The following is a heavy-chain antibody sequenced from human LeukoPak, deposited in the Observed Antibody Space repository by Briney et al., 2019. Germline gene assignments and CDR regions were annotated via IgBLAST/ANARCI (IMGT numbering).Heavy chain of an antibody. V-gene: IGHV4-59*01. CDR3: ARGQDYLYYYYGMDV. J-gene: IGHJ6*02. D-gene: IGHD4-11*01. CDR2: IYYSGST. CDR1: GGSISSYY. Sequence: PSETLSLTCTVSGGSISSYYWSWIRQPPGKGLEWIGYIYYSGSTNYNPSLKSRVTISVDTSKNQFSLKLSSVTAADTAVYYCARGQDYLYYYYGMDVWGQGTTVTVSS.